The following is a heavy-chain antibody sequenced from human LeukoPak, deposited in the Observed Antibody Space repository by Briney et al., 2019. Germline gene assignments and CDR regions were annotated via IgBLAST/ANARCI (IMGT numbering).Heavy chain of an antibody. CDR3: AREGTAMAFDY. CDR2: ISSSSSYI. D-gene: IGHD5-18*01. CDR1: GFTFSSYS. Sequence: GGSLRLSCAASGFTFSSYSRNWVRQAPGKGLEWVSSISSSSSYIYYADSVKGRFTISRDNAKNSLYLQMNSLRAEDTAVYYCAREGTAMAFDYWGQGTLVTVSS. J-gene: IGHJ4*02. V-gene: IGHV3-21*01.